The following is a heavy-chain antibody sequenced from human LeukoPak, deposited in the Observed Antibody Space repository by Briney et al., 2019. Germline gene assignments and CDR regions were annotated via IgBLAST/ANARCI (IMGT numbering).Heavy chain of an antibody. J-gene: IGHJ4*02. CDR1: VYTFTYYY. CDR2: INPNSGGT. Sequence: GASVTVSFKVSVYTFTYYYIHWVRQAPGQGREWMGWINPNSGGTNCAQKFQGRVTMTRDTSISTAYMELSGLRSDDTAVYYCARVEMVIISPGPKDYYWGQGTLVTASS. V-gene: IGHV1-2*02. CDR3: ARVEMVIISPGPKDYY. D-gene: IGHD5-24*01.